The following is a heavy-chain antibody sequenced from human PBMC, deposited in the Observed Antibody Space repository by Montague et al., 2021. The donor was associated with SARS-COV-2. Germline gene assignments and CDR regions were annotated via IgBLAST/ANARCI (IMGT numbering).Heavy chain of an antibody. CDR2: IYYSGST. Sequence: SETLSPTCTVSGGSVSSGSYYWSWIRQPPRKGLEWIGYIYYSGSTNYNPSLESRVTISVDTSKNQFSLKLSSVTAADTAVYYCASVNTAGAYWGQGTLVTVSS. CDR1: GGSVSSGSYY. D-gene: IGHD7-27*01. V-gene: IGHV4-61*01. J-gene: IGHJ4*02. CDR3: ASVNTAGAY.